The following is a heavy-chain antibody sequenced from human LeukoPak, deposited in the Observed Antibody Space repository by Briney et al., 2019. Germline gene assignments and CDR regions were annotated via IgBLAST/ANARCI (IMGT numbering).Heavy chain of an antibody. D-gene: IGHD3-22*01. CDR3: ASSYSSSDQKIDY. CDR1: GYSISSGYY. CDR2: NT. J-gene: IGHJ4*02. V-gene: IGHV4-38-2*02. Sequence: SETLSLTCTVSGYSISSGYYWGWIRQPPGKGLEWIGSNTYYNPSLKSRVTISVDTSKNQFSLKVRSLTAADTAVYYCASSYSSSDQKIDYWGQGILVTVSS.